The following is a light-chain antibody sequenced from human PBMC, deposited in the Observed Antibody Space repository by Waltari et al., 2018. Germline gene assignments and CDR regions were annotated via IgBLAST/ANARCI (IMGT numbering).Light chain of an antibody. CDR1: SLRSYY. CDR2: GKN. J-gene: IGLJ2*01. V-gene: IGLV3-19*01. CDR3: NSRDSSGNHLDVV. Sequence: SSELTQDPAVSVALGQTDRITCQGDSLRSYYARWYQQKPGQAPVLVIYGKNNRPSGIPDRFSGSSSGNTASLTITGAQAEDEADYSCNSRDSSGNHLDVVFGGGTKLTVL.